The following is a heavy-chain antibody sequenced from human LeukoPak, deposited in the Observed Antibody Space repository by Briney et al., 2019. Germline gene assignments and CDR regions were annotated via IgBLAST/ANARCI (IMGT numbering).Heavy chain of an antibody. J-gene: IGHJ4*02. Sequence: PRGSLRLSCVVSGFTFSSYSMSWVRQAPGKGLEWVSSISASSNFISYADSVKGRFTISRDNAKKSLYLQMNSVRAEDTAVYYCARDPGYSIGWFDYSGQGILVTVSS. CDR2: ISASSNFI. D-gene: IGHD6-19*01. CDR3: ARDPGYSIGWFDY. V-gene: IGHV3-21*01. CDR1: GFTFSSYS.